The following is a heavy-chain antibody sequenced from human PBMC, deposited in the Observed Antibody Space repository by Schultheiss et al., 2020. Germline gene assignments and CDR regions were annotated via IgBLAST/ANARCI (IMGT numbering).Heavy chain of an antibody. V-gene: IGHV4-39*07. D-gene: IGHD6-13*01. CDR3: ARGTSIAAAPYYFDY. CDR2: INHSGST. CDR1: GGSISSSSYY. J-gene: IGHJ4*02. Sequence: SETLSLTCTVSGGSISSSSYYWSWIRQPPGKGLEWIGEINHSGSTNYNPSLKSRVTISVDKSKNQFSLKLSSVTAADTAVYYCARGTSIAAAPYYFDYWGQGTLVTVSS.